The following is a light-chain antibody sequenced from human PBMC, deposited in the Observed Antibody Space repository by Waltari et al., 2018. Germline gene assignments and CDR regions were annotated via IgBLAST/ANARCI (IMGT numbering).Light chain of an antibody. CDR3: MQATHWPGT. J-gene: IGKJ1*01. CDR1: QSLVHSGGDTD. V-gene: IGKV2-30*02. Sequence: DVVMTQSPLSLPVTLGQPASISCRSSQSLVHSGGDTDLNWFQQRPGQSPRRLSYNVSNRDSGVPDRFSGSGSGTDFTLKISRVEAEDVAVYYCMQATHWPGTFGQGTKVEIK. CDR2: NVS.